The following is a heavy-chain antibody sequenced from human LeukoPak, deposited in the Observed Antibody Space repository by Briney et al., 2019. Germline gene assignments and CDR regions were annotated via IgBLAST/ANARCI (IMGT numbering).Heavy chain of an antibody. V-gene: IGHV4-34*01. CDR1: GGSFSGYY. D-gene: IGHD4/OR15-4a*01. Sequence: SETLSLTCAVYGGSFSGYYWSWLRQPPGKGLEWIGEINHSGRTNYNPSLKSRVTISVDTSKNQFSLKLSSVTAADTAVYYCARQNYGAAPLRYWGQGTLVTVSS. CDR3: ARQNYGAAPLRY. J-gene: IGHJ4*02. CDR2: INHSGRT.